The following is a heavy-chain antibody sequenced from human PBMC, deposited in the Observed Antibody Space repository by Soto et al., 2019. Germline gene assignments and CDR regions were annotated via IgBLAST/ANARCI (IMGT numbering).Heavy chain of an antibody. CDR2: ISPNGGST. D-gene: IGHD3-10*01. J-gene: IGHJ6*02. Sequence: EVQLVESGGGLVQPGGSLRLSCAASGFSFSSYAMHWVRQAPGKGLEYVSVISPNGGSTYYSDSVKGRFTISRDNSKNTLYPQMGSLRAEDMGVYYCGRAGFFYGSGSYGYGMDLWGQGTSVTVSS. CDR1: GFSFSSYA. CDR3: GRAGFFYGSGSYGYGMDL. V-gene: IGHV3-64*07.